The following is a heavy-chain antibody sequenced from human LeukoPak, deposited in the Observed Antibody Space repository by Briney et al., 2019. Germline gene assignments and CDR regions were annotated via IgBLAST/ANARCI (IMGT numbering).Heavy chain of an antibody. CDR3: ARVTTGYSSSWYNLY. Sequence: SETLSLTCAVSGGSISSSNWWSWVRQPPGKGLEWIGEIYHSGSTNYNPSLKSRVTISVDKSKNQFSLKLSSVTAADTAVYYCARVTTGYSSSWYNLYWGQGTLVTVSS. CDR1: GGSISSSNW. D-gene: IGHD6-13*01. CDR2: IYHSGST. V-gene: IGHV4-4*02. J-gene: IGHJ4*02.